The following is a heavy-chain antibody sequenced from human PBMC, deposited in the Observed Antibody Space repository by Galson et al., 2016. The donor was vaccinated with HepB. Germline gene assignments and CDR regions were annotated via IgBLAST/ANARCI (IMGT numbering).Heavy chain of an antibody. CDR2: IKQDGSER. V-gene: IGHV3-7*03. Sequence: SLRLSCAASGFTFGSHWMSWVRQAPGKGLEWVANIKQDGSERYYVDSVKGRFTISRDNAKNSLYLQMNSVRVEDTAVYYCAHAPNLYYFDNWGQGTLVTASS. CDR1: GFTFGSHW. CDR3: AHAPNLYYFDN. D-gene: IGHD2-2*01. J-gene: IGHJ4*02.